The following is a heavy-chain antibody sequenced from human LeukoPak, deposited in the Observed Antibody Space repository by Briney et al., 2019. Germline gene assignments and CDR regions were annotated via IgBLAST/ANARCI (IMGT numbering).Heavy chain of an antibody. V-gene: IGHV4-39*07. J-gene: IGHJ4*02. Sequence: PSETLSLTCTVSGGSISSSSYYWGWIRQTPGKGLEWIGSIYHSGTTYYNPSLRSRVTISVDTSKNQFSLKVNSVTAADTAVFYCARMPQVVPVSYYFDYWGQGTLVTVPS. CDR3: ARMPQVVPVSYYFDY. CDR1: GGSISSSSYY. D-gene: IGHD2-2*01. CDR2: IYHSGTT.